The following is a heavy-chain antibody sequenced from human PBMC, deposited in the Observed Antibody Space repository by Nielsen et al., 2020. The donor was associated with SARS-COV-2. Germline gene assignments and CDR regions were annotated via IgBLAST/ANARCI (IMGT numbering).Heavy chain of an antibody. Sequence: SLKISCAASGFTFDDYAMHWVRQAPGKGLEWVSGISWNSGSIGYADSVKGRLTISRDNAKNSLYLQMNSLRAEDTALYYCAKASGSGYSYWGQGTLVTVSS. CDR3: AKASGSGYSY. V-gene: IGHV3-9*01. J-gene: IGHJ4*02. CDR1: GFTFDDYA. CDR2: ISWNSGSI. D-gene: IGHD3-3*01.